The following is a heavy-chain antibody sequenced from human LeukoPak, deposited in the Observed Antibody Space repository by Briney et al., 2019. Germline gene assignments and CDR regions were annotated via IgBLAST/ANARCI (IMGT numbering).Heavy chain of an antibody. CDR3: ASVDYGDYYFDY. J-gene: IGHJ4*02. V-gene: IGHV4-59*01. CDR2: IYYSGST. Sequence: PSETLSLTCTVSGGSISSYYWSWIRQPPGKGLEWIGYIYYSGSTNYNPSLKSRVTISVDTSKNQFSLKLSSVTAADTAVYYCASVDYGDYYFDYWGQGTLVAVSA. CDR1: GGSISSYY. D-gene: IGHD4-17*01.